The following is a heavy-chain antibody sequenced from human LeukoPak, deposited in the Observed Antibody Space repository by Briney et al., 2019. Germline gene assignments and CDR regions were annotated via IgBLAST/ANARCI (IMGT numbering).Heavy chain of an antibody. CDR2: IKLDGSEK. CDR1: GFTFSNYW. CDR3: ARNKGGFDS. D-gene: IGHD1/OR15-1a*01. Sequence: GGSLRLSCAASGFTFSNYWMSWVRQAPGKGLEWVATIKLDGSEKYYVDSVKGRFTISRDNARESLYLQMNSLRAEDTAVYSCARNKGGFDSWGQGTLVTVSS. J-gene: IGHJ4*02. V-gene: IGHV3-7*01.